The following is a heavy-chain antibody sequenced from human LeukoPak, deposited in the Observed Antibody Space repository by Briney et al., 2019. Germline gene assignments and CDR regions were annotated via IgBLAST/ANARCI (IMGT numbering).Heavy chain of an antibody. CDR1: GFTFTSYA. D-gene: IGHD2/OR15-2a*01. V-gene: IGHV3-23*01. CDR2: ISGSGGST. Sequence: GGSLRLSCAASGFTFTSYAMTWVRQAPGKGLEWVSGISGSGGSTDYADSVRGRFTISRDNSKNTLFLQTNSLRAEDTVVYYCAKVLNIYHYYGMDVWGQGTTVTVSS. CDR3: AKVLNIYHYYGMDV. J-gene: IGHJ6*02.